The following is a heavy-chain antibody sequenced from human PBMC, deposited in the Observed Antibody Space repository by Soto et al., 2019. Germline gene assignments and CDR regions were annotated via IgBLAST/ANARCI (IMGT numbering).Heavy chain of an antibody. CDR3: ARVNDWESSSNFDY. Sequence: SETLSLTCTVSGGSINTGGYYWSWIRQHPGKGLEWIGYIYYSGSTYYNPSLKSRVTISVDTSKNQFSLRLSSVTAADTAVYYCARVNDWESSSNFDYWGQGTLVTVS. V-gene: IGHV4-31*03. D-gene: IGHD6-13*01. CDR2: IYYSGST. CDR1: GGSINTGGYY. J-gene: IGHJ4*02.